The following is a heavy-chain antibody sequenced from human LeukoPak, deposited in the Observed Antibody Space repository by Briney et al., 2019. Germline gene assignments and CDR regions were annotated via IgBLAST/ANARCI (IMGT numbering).Heavy chain of an antibody. CDR3: ARGRLRYYGSGSLDYFDY. CDR2: INPNSGGT. V-gene: IGHV1-2*02. J-gene: IGHJ4*02. Sequence: GASVKVSCKASGYTFTGYYWVRQAPGHGLEWMGWINPNSGGTNYAQNFQGRVTMTRDTSISTASMELSSLRSDDTAVYYCARGRLRYYGSGSLDYFDYWGQGTLVTVSS. D-gene: IGHD3-10*01. CDR1: GYTFTGYY.